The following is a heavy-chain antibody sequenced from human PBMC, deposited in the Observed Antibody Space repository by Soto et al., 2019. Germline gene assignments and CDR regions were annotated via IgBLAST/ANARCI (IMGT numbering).Heavy chain of an antibody. Sequence: PSQTLSLTCAISGDSVSSNSPAWNWIRQSPSRSLEWLGRTYYRSKWYNDYAVSVKSRITINPDTSKNEFSLQLNSVTPEDTAVYYWARIKTHRYCSSASCYAGIWGGGTMVTV. CDR1: GDSVSSNSPA. D-gene: IGHD2-2*01. CDR2: TYYRSKWYN. CDR3: ARIKTHRYCSSASCYAGI. J-gene: IGHJ3*02. V-gene: IGHV6-1*01.